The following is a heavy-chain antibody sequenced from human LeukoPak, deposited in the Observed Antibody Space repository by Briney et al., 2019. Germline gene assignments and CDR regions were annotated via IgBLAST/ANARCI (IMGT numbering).Heavy chain of an antibody. D-gene: IGHD3-16*01. CDR2: VSFDAKIE. CDR1: GFTFRHYS. CDR3: VRARVTRGLGY. Sequence: PGTSLRLSCAASGFTFRHYSMHWVRQAPGRGLEWVAVVSFDAKIEYYTDSVKGRFSISTDNSNSTLYLQMDSLRPDDTRLYYCVRARVTRGLGYWGQGTPVTVS. V-gene: IGHV3-30*10. J-gene: IGHJ4*02.